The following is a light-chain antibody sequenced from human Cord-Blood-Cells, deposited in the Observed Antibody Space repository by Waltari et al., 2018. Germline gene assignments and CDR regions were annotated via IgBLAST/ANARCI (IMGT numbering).Light chain of an antibody. J-gene: IGKJ1*01. V-gene: IGKV1-5*03. CDR2: KAS. CDR3: QQYNSYWT. CDR1: QSISSG. Sequence: DIQMTQSPSTLSASVGDRVPITCRASQSISSGLAWYQQKPGKAPKLLIYKASSLESGVPSRFSGSGSGTEFTLTISSLQPDDFATYYCQQYNSYWTFGQGTKVEIK.